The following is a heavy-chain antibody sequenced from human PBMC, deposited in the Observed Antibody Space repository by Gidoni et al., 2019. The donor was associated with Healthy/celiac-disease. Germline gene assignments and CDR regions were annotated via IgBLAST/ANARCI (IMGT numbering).Heavy chain of an antibody. D-gene: IGHD3-3*01. CDR3: AKDLGRFLEWLGFDY. Sequence: EVQLLESGGGLVQPGGSLRLSCAASGFTFSSYAMSWFRQAPGKGLEWVSAISGSGGSTYYADSVKGRFTISRDNSKNTLYLQMNSLRAEDTAVYYCAKDLGRFLEWLGFDYWGQGTLVTVSS. CDR1: GFTFSSYA. CDR2: ISGSGGST. V-gene: IGHV3-23*01. J-gene: IGHJ4*02.